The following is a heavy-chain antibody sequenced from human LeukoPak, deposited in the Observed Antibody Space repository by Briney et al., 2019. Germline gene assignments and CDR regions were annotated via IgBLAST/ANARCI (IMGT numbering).Heavy chain of an antibody. Sequence: PGGSLRLSCAASGFTFSSHAMSWVRQAPGKGLEWVSAISDRGDNKQYTDSVKGRLTISRDNSKNTLYLQMNSLRADDTAVYYCAKSSPYGTGWYGRIDYWGQGTLVTVS. CDR2: ISDRGDNK. J-gene: IGHJ4*02. CDR3: AKSSPYGTGWYGRIDY. V-gene: IGHV3-23*01. CDR1: GFTFSSHA. D-gene: IGHD6-19*01.